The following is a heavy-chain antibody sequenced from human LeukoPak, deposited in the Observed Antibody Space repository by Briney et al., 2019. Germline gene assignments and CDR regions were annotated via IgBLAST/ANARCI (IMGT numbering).Heavy chain of an antibody. J-gene: IGHJ3*02. Sequence: SETLSLTCTVSGTAISSGSYYWGWIRQPPGKGLEWIGSMYYSGSTYYNPSLKSRVTISVDTSKNQFSLKLSSVTAADTAVYYCARATTVTTYAFDIWGQGTMVTVSS. D-gene: IGHD4-17*01. V-gene: IGHV4-39*07. CDR3: ARATTVTTYAFDI. CDR1: GTAISSGSYY. CDR2: MYYSGST.